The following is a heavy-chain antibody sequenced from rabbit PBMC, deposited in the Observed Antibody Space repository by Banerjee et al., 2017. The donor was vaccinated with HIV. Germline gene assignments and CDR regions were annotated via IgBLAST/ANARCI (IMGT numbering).Heavy chain of an antibody. V-gene: IGHV1S45*01. CDR1: GFSFSSGYY. D-gene: IGHD4-1*01. CDR3: ARRAGSYSSGDYWFNL. CDR2: IYTDTYAST. Sequence: QEQLVESGGGLVKPGASLTLTCKASGFSFSSGYYMCWVRQAPGKGLEWIACIYTDTYASTWYASWAKGRFTISKTSSTTVTLQMTSLTAADTATYFCARRAGSYSSGDYWFNLWGPGTLVTVS. J-gene: IGHJ4*01.